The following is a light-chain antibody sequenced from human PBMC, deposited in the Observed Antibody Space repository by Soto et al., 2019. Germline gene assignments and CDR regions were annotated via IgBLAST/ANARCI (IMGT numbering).Light chain of an antibody. CDR1: QSVAANY. CDR3: HQYGTATLT. Sequence: EVLLTQCPGTLSLSPGERATLSCRASQSVAANYLAWYQQKRGQAPRLIIYGASSRETGIQDRFSGSGSGTDFTLTISRLEPEDFSVYYCHQYGTATLTFGPGTKVDIK. CDR2: GAS. V-gene: IGKV3-20*01. J-gene: IGKJ3*01.